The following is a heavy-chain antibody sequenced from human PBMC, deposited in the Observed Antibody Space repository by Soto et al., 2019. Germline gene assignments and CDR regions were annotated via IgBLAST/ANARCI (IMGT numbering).Heavy chain of an antibody. CDR3: ARDVYYYDSSRYFFAY. D-gene: IGHD3-22*01. V-gene: IGHV3-21*01. CDR1: GFTFSSYS. J-gene: IGHJ4*02. CDR2: ISSSSSYI. Sequence: GGSLRLSCAASGFTFSSYSMNWVRQAPGKGLEWVSPISSSSSYIYYADSVKGRFTISRDNAKNSLYLQMNSLRAEDTAVYYCARDVYYYDSSRYFFAYWTQGSLVTV.